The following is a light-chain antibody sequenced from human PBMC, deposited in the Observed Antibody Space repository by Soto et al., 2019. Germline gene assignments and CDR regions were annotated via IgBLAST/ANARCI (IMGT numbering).Light chain of an antibody. CDR3: QQSYSTT. V-gene: IGKV1-39*01. CDR2: AAS. CDR1: QSISSY. Sequence: DIQMTQSPSSLSASVGDRVTITCRASQSISSYLNWYQQKPGKAPKLLIYAASSLQSGVPSRFSGSGSGTDFTLTISSLQHEDFATYYCQQSYSTTFCPGTKVDIK. J-gene: IGKJ3*01.